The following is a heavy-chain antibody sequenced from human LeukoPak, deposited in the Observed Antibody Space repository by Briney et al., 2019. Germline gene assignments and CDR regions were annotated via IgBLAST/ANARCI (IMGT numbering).Heavy chain of an antibody. Sequence: PSQTLSLTCTVSGGSINSGGHYWSWIRQHPGKGLEWIGNIYFSGSTYYNPSLKSRVAISVDTSKNQFSLKLSSVTAADAAVYYCARSLSFFTVAFGNWGQGTLVTVSS. V-gene: IGHV4-31*03. CDR3: ARSLSFFTVAFGN. CDR2: IYFSGST. CDR1: GGSINSGGHY. D-gene: IGHD4-23*01. J-gene: IGHJ4*02.